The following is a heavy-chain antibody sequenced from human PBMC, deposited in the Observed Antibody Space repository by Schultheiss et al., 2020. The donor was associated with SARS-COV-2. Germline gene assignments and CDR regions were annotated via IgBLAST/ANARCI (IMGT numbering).Heavy chain of an antibody. CDR3: AKDRVYASFFDY. CDR2: ISSSSSYI. CDR1: GFTVSSNY. J-gene: IGHJ4*02. Sequence: GESLKISCAASGFTVSSNYMSWVRQAPGKGLEWVSSISSSSSYIYYADSVKGRFTISRDNAKNSLYLQMNSLRAEDTAVYYCAKDRVYASFFDYWGQGTLVTVSS. V-gene: IGHV3-21*01. D-gene: IGHD2-8*01.